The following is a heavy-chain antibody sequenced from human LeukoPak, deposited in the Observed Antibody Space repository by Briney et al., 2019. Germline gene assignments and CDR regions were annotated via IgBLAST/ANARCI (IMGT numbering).Heavy chain of an antibody. J-gene: IGHJ4*02. V-gene: IGHV3-7*01. D-gene: IGHD3-22*01. CDR2: IKEDGSEK. CDR3: ARSRSGYYEDY. Sequence: LPGGSLRLSCAASGFTFSSYGMHWVRQAPGKGLEWVANIKEDGSEKYYVDSVKGRFTISRDNAKNSLSLQVNSLRAEDTAVYYCARSRSGYYEDYWGQGTLVTVSS. CDR1: GFTFSSYG.